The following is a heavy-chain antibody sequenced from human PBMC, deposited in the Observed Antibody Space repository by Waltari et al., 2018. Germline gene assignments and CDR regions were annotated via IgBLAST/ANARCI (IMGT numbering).Heavy chain of an antibody. CDR1: GGTFSSYA. V-gene: IGHV1-69*01. Sequence: QVQLVQSGAEVKKPRSSVKVSCKAAGGTFSSYAISWVRRAPGRGLGWVGETILFSGTANYAQTCQGRVTITADESTSTAYRELSSPRSEDTAVYYCEVRLSEYLGNFDYGGQGTLVTVSS. CDR3: EVRLSEYLGNFDY. CDR2: TILFSGTA. D-gene: IGHD2-2*01. J-gene: IGHJ4*02.